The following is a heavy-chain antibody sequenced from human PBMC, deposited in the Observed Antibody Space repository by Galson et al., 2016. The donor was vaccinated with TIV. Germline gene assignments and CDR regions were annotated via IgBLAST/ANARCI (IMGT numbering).Heavy chain of an antibody. CDR1: GYSITSGYY. CDR3: ARDCTSTTCHIYYYGMDV. CDR2: IDHSGIT. D-gene: IGHD2-2*02. V-gene: IGHV4-38-2*02. J-gene: IGHJ6*02. Sequence: LSLTCAVSGYSITSGYYWGWIRQPPGKGLEWIGSIDHSGITYPKPSLKSRLTMSVDTSTNLFSLKLTSVTAADTAVYYCARDCTSTTCHIYYYGMDVWGQGTTVTVSS.